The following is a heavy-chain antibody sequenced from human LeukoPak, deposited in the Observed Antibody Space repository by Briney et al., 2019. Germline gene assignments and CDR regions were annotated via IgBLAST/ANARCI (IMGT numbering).Heavy chain of an antibody. CDR1: GYTFTGYY. V-gene: IGHV1-2*02. D-gene: IGHD2-21*02. Sequence: GASVKVSCTASGYTFTGYYMHWVRQAPGQGLEWIGWINPNSGGTNYAQKFQGRVTMTRDTSISTAYMELSRLRSDDTAVYYCARDGRDYNPDYYMDVWGKGTTVTVSS. CDR3: ARDGRDYNPDYYMDV. J-gene: IGHJ6*03. CDR2: INPNSGGT.